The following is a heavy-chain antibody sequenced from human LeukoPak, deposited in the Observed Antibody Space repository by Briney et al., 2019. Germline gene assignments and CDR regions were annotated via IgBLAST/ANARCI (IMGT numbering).Heavy chain of an antibody. CDR1: GYSFTSYW. J-gene: IGHJ3*02. D-gene: IGHD2-21*01. CDR2: IYPDDSNT. CDR3: ASHPKISGDWAFDI. Sequence: GESLKISCKGSGYSFTSYWIGWVRQMPGKGLEWMGIIYPDDSNTRYSPSFQGQVTISADKSISTAYLQWSSLKASDTAMYYCASHPKISGDWAFDIWGQGTMVTVSS. V-gene: IGHV5-51*01.